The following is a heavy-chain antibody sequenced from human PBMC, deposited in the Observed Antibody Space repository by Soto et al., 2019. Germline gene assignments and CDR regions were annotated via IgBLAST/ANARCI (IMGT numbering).Heavy chain of an antibody. V-gene: IGHV4-34*01. CDR3: ARAIPRLLWFGVSYYGMDV. Sequence: SETLSLTCAVYGGSFSGYYWSWIRQPPGKGLEWIGEINHSGSTNYNPSLKSRVTISVDTSKNQFSLKLSSVTAADTAVYYCARAIPRLLWFGVSYYGMDVWGQGTTVTVSS. J-gene: IGHJ6*02. CDR2: INHSGST. D-gene: IGHD3-10*01. CDR1: GGSFSGYY.